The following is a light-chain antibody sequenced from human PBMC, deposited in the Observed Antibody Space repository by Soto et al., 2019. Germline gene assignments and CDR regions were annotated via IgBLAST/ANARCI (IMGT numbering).Light chain of an antibody. CDR1: QTVINY. CDR2: GAS. V-gene: IGKV3-20*01. J-gene: IGKJ1*01. CDR3: QQYGSSGT. Sequence: DIVLTQYTATLSLSPGESATLSCSASQTVINYLAWYQQKPGQAPRLIIYGASSRATGIPDRFGGSGSGTDFTLTISRLEPEDFAVYYCQQYGSSGTFGQGTKVDI.